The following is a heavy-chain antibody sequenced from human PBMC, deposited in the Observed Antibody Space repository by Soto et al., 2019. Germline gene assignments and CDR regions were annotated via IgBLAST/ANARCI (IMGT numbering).Heavy chain of an antibody. D-gene: IGHD1-26*01. V-gene: IGHV5-10-1*01. CDR3: ATVGLYSYYYYGMDV. CDR1: GYIFTSYW. Sequence: GESLKISCKSSGYIFTSYWISWVRQMPGKGLEWMGRIDPSDSYTNYSPSFQGHVTISADKSISTAYLQWSSLKASDTAMYYCATVGLYSYYYYGMDVWGQGTTVTVSS. J-gene: IGHJ6*02. CDR2: IDPSDSYT.